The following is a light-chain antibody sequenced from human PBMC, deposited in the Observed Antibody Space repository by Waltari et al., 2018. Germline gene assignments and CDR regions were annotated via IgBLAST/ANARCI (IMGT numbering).Light chain of an antibody. CDR3: SSYTSISTLGV. V-gene: IGLV2-14*03. CDR2: DVN. J-gene: IGLJ3*02. CDR1: SRDIGGYNS. Sequence: QSALTQPASVSGSPGQSITIPCTGTSRDIGGYNSVSWYQQHPDKAPKLIIYDVNHRPSGVSDRFSGSKSGNTASLTISGLRADDEADYYCSSYTSISTLGVFGGRTRLTVL.